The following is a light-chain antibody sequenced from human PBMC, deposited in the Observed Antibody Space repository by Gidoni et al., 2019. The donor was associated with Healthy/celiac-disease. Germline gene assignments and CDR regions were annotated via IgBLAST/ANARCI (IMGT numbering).Light chain of an antibody. CDR2: GAS. CDR1: QSVSSN. Sequence: ELVMTQSPATLSVSPGERATLSCRASQSVSSNLAWYQQKPGQASRLLIYGASTRATGIPARFSGSGSGTEFTLTISSLQSEDFAVYYCQQYNNWTSLTFGGGTKVEIK. V-gene: IGKV3D-15*01. J-gene: IGKJ4*01. CDR3: QQYNNWTSLT.